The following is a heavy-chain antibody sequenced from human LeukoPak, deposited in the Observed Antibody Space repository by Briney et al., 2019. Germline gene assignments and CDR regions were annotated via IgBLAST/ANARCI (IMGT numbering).Heavy chain of an antibody. J-gene: IGHJ6*02. D-gene: IGHD3-10*01. Sequence: SETLSLTCTVSGGSISSYYLNWIRQPPGKGLEWIGYIYYSGSTNYSPSLKSRVTISVDTSKNQFSLKLSSVTAADTAVYYCARDSRITMVRGMDVWGQGTTVTVSS. CDR2: IYYSGST. CDR3: ARDSRITMVRGMDV. CDR1: GGSISSYY. V-gene: IGHV4-59*12.